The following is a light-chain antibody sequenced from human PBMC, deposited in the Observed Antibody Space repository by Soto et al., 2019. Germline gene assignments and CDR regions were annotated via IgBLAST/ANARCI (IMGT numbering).Light chain of an antibody. CDR2: EVS. CDR1: SSDVGGYNY. CDR3: SSYAGSNNSLYV. Sequence: QSSLTQPPAASGSPGQSVTISCTGTSSDVGGYNYVSWYQQHPGKAPKPMIYEVSKRPSGVPDRFSGSKSGNTASLTVSGLQAEDEADYYCSSYAGSNNSLYVFGTGTKV. V-gene: IGLV2-8*01. J-gene: IGLJ1*01.